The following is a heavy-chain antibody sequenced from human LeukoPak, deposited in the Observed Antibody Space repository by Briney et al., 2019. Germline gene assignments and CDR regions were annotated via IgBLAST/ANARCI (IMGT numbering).Heavy chain of an antibody. D-gene: IGHD4-17*01. CDR1: GFTFSSYW. Sequence: GGSLRLSCAASGFTFSSYWMSWVRQAPGKGLEWVANIKQDGSEKYYVDSVKGRFTISRDNAKNSLYLQMNSLRAEDTAVYYCARGGTTVTTYYHFDYWGQGTLVTVSS. CDR2: IKQDGSEK. J-gene: IGHJ4*02. CDR3: ARGGTTVTTYYHFDY. V-gene: IGHV3-7*03.